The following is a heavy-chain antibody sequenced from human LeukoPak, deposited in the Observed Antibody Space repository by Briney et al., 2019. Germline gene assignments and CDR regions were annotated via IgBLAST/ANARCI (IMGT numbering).Heavy chain of an antibody. D-gene: IGHD6-13*01. CDR3: VRGVGVSRFNYLDS. J-gene: IGHJ4*02. Sequence: SETLSLTCTVSGGSISSSSYYWGWIRQPPGKGLEWIGTIYYSGSTYYNPSLKSRVTISVDTSKNQFSLKLSSVTAADTAVYYCVRGVGVSRFNYLDSWGQGTLVIVSS. CDR1: GGSISSSSYY. V-gene: IGHV4-39*01. CDR2: IYYSGST.